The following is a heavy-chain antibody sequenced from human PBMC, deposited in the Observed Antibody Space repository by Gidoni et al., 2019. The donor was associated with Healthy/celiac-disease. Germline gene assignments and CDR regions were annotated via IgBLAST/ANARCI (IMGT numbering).Heavy chain of an antibody. CDR3: ARDYRPLKTYCSSTSCSCLNWFDP. J-gene: IGHJ5*02. V-gene: IGHV1-3*01. CDR1: GYAFTSYV. Sequence: QVQLVQSGAEVKKPGASVKVSCKVSGYAFTSYVMHWVRQAPGQRLECMGWINAGNGNTKYSQKYQGRVTITRDTSASTAYMELSSLRSEDTAVYYCARDYRPLKTYCSSTSCSCLNWFDPWGQGTLVTVSS. CDR2: INAGNGNT. D-gene: IGHD2-2*01.